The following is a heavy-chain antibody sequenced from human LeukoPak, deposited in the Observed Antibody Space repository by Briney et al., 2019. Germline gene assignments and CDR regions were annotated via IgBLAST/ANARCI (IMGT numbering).Heavy chain of an antibody. J-gene: IGHJ4*02. CDR2: INPNSGGT. CDR3: ARGLLGYSYGPYYFDY. V-gene: IGHV1-2*02. D-gene: IGHD5-18*01. Sequence: ASVKVSCKASGYTFTGYYMHWVRQAPGQGLEWMGWINPNSGGTNYAQKFQGRVTMTRDTSISTAYMELSRLRSDDTAVYYCARGLLGYSYGPYYFDYWGQGTLVTVSS. CDR1: GYTFTGYY.